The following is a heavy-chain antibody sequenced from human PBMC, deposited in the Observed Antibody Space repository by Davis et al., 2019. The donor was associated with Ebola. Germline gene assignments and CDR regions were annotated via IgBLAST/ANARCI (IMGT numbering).Heavy chain of an antibody. V-gene: IGHV4-59*12. CDR3: ARGCITMVRGVIITGYYFDY. D-gene: IGHD3-10*01. CDR2: IYYSGST. Sequence: MPSETLSLTCTVSGGSISSYYWSWIRQPPGKGLEWIGYIYYSGSTNYNPSLKSRVITSVDTSKNQFSLKLSSVTAADTAVYYCARGCITMVRGVIITGYYFDYWGQGTLVTVSS. CDR1: GGSISSYY. J-gene: IGHJ4*02.